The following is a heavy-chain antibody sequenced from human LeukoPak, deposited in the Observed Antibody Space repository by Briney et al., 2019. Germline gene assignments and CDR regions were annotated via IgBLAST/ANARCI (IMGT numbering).Heavy chain of an antibody. CDR3: ARGHASSWSNWYFDL. Sequence: PGGSLRLSCEASGFTFSSYWMHWVRQAPGKGLVWVSRINSDGSATSYADSVKGRFTISRDNARATLYLQMNRLRAEDTAVYYCARGHASSWSNWYFDLWGRGTLGTVSS. V-gene: IGHV3-74*01. J-gene: IGHJ2*01. CDR2: INSDGSAT. D-gene: IGHD6-13*01. CDR1: GFTFSSYW.